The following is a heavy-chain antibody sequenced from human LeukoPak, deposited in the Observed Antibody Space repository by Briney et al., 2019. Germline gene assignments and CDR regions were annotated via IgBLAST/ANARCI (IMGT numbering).Heavy chain of an antibody. J-gene: IGHJ6*03. CDR1: GYTFTGYY. CDR3: ATFGGVTNYYYYYMDV. CDR2: INPNSGGT. D-gene: IGHD3-10*01. Sequence: GASAKVSCKASGYTFTGYYMHWVRQAPGQGLEWMGWINPNSGGTNYAQKFQGRVTITADKSTSTAYMELSSLRSEDTAVYYCATFGGVTNYYYYYMDVWGKGTTVTVSS. V-gene: IGHV1-2*02.